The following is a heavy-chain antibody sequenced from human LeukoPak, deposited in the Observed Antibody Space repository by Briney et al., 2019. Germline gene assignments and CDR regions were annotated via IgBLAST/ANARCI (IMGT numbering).Heavy chain of an antibody. V-gene: IGHV4-39*07. J-gene: IGHJ6*03. CDR3: ARIGQLGDYYYYYMDV. Sequence: SPSETLSLTCTVSGGSINTNSFSWGWLRQPPGKGLEWIGTFYYSGSTYSTASLKSRVTISVDTSKNQFSLKLSSVTAADTAVYYCARIGQLGDYYYYYMDVWGKGTTVTVSS. CDR2: FYYSGST. D-gene: IGHD6-6*01. CDR1: GGSINTNSFS.